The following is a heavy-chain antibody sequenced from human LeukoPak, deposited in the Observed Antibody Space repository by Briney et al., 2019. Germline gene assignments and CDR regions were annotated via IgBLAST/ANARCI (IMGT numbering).Heavy chain of an antibody. CDR2: ITGGGTRA. J-gene: IGHJ4*02. V-gene: IGHV3-23*01. D-gene: IGHD6-13*01. CDR3: ASRSSIVAATVLFDY. CDR1: GFTVSNYS. Sequence: PGGSLRLSCAASGFTVSNYSMSWVRQAPGKGLECVSSITGGGTRAYYADYVKGRFTISRDNSGYTLHLQMNSLRAEDTAVYYCASRSSIVAATVLFDYWGQGTLVTVSS.